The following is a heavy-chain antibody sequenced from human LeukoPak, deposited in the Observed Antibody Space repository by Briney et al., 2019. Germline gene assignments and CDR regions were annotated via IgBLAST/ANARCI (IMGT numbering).Heavy chain of an antibody. Sequence: ASVKVSCKASGYTFTSYGISWVRQAPGQGLEWMGWISAYNGNTNYAQKLQGRVTMTTDTSTSTAYMELRGLRSDDTAVYYCARVDPPAGGDPPHFDYWGQGTLVTVSS. CDR1: GYTFTSYG. D-gene: IGHD2-21*01. CDR2: ISAYNGNT. V-gene: IGHV1-18*01. J-gene: IGHJ4*02. CDR3: ARVDPPAGGDPPHFDY.